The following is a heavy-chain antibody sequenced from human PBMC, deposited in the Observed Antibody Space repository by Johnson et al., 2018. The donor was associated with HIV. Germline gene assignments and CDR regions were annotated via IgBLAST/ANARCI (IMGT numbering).Heavy chain of an antibody. CDR1: GFSFDDYG. CDR2: IDWNGGST. CDR3: AREGGLTGAFDI. Sequence: VQLVESGGGVVRPGGSLKLSCAASGFSFDDYGMSWVRQPPGKGLEWVSGIDWNGGSTSYADSVRGRFTISRDNTKNSLYLQMNSLRAEDTAVYYCAREGGLTGAFDIWGQGTMVTVSS. D-gene: IGHD3-16*01. J-gene: IGHJ3*02. V-gene: IGHV3-20*04.